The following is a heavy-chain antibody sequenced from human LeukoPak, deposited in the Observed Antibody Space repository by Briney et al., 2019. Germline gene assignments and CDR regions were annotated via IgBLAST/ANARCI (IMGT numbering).Heavy chain of an antibody. CDR1: GFTFSSSW. Sequence: GGSLRLSCVASGFTFSSSWMSWVRQGPGKGLEWVASINQDEIHYVDAVRGRFTISRDNAKNSLYLQMNSLRAEDTAVYYCARGRGGLLWFGEFNSWGQGTLVTVSS. D-gene: IGHD3-10*01. V-gene: IGHV3-7*01. CDR3: ARGRGGLLWFGEFNS. CDR2: INQDEI. J-gene: IGHJ4*02.